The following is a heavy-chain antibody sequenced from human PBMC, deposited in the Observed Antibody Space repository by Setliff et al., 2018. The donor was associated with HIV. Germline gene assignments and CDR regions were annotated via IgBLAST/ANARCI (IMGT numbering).Heavy chain of an antibody. V-gene: IGHV5-51*01. J-gene: IGHJ4*02. CDR1: GYSFSSNW. Sequence: GESLKISCKGSGYSFSSNWIGWVRQMPGKGLEWMGFIYPDDSDARYSPSFQGQVTISADKSTSTAYLQWSSLKAADTAIYFCARQNQGSYDSSGYYHEAPPTFLDYWGQGTLVTVSS. CDR3: ARQNQGSYDSSGYYHEAPPTFLDY. D-gene: IGHD3-22*01. CDR2: IYPDDSDA.